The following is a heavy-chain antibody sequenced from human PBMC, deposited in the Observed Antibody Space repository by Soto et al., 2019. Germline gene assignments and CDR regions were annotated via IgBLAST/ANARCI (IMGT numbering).Heavy chain of an antibody. Sequence: QVQLVESGGGVVQPGRSLRLSCAASGFTFSSYAMHWVRQAPGKGLEWVAVISYDGSNKYYADSVKGRFTISRDNSKNPLYLQMNSLRAEDTAVYYCARNIAVSGISAFDIWGQGTMVTVSS. D-gene: IGHD6-19*01. CDR3: ARNIAVSGISAFDI. CDR2: ISYDGSNK. CDR1: GFTFSSYA. V-gene: IGHV3-30-3*01. J-gene: IGHJ3*02.